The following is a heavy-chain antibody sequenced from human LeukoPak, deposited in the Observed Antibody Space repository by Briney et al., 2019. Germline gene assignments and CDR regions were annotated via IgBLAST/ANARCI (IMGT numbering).Heavy chain of an antibody. CDR3: ARGTGYCSGGSCSGAFDI. Sequence: PGGSLRLSCAASGFTFSSYWMSWVRQAPGKGLGWVADVKKDGSEKYYVDSVKGRFTISRDNAKTSLYLQMNSLRAEDTAVYYCARGTGYCSGGSCSGAFDIWGQGTMVTVSS. CDR1: GFTFSSYW. CDR2: VKKDGSEK. J-gene: IGHJ3*02. V-gene: IGHV3-7*01. D-gene: IGHD2-15*01.